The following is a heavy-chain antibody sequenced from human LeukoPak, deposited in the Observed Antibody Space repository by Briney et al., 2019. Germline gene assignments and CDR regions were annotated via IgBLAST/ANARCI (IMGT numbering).Heavy chain of an antibody. Sequence: SGPTLVNPTQTLTLTCTFSGFSLSTRGMRVSWIRQPPGKALEWLALIDLDDNIYYSTSLRPRLTISMDTSKNQVVLTMTNMNPVDTATYYCARTSHSGVWYDLDYWGQGTLVTVSS. J-gene: IGHJ4*02. V-gene: IGHV2-70*12. CDR2: IDLDDNI. CDR1: GFSLSTRGMR. CDR3: ARTSHSGVWYDLDY. D-gene: IGHD6-19*01.